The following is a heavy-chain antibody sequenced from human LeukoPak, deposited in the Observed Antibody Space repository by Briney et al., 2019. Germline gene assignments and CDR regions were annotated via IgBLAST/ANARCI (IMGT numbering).Heavy chain of an antibody. V-gene: IGHV4-30-2*01. D-gene: IGHD3-22*01. Sequence: SQTLSLTRAVSGGSISSVGSSWSWIRQPPGKGLEWIGYIYHSGSTYSNPSLKSRVTISVDTSKNQFSLKLSSVTAADTAVYYCARRLGSGYEAYYDYWGQGTLVTVSS. CDR1: GGSISSVGSS. J-gene: IGHJ4*02. CDR2: IYHSGST. CDR3: ARRLGSGYEAYYDY.